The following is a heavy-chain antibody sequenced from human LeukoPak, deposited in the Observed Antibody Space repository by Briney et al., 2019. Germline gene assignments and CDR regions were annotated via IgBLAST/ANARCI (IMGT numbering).Heavy chain of an antibody. Sequence: GGSLRLSCAASGFTFSSYAMHWVRQAPGKGLEWVAVISYDGSNKYYADSVKGRFTISRDNSKNTLYLQMNSLRAEDTAVYNCAREMDYALDYWGQGTLVTVSS. V-gene: IGHV3-30-3*01. D-gene: IGHD4-17*01. CDR3: AREMDYALDY. CDR2: ISYDGSNK. J-gene: IGHJ4*02. CDR1: GFTFSSYA.